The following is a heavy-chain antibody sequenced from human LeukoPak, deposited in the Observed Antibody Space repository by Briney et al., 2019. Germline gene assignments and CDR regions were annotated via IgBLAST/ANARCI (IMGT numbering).Heavy chain of an antibody. Sequence: GGSLRLSCAASGFTFSSYSMNWVRQAPGKGLDWVSSISSSSSYIYYADSVKGRFTISRDNAKNSLYLLMNSLRAEDTAVYYCARNLRPYGSGSYSAGFDPWGQGTLVTVSS. J-gene: IGHJ5*02. CDR2: ISSSSSYI. CDR1: GFTFSSYS. V-gene: IGHV3-21*01. D-gene: IGHD3-10*01. CDR3: ARNLRPYGSGSYSAGFDP.